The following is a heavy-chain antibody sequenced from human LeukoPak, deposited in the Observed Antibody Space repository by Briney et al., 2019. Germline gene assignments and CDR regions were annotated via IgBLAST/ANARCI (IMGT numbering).Heavy chain of an antibody. J-gene: IGHJ4*02. CDR3: TTDPGDGPDDY. Sequence: GGSLRLSCAASGFTFSNAWMSWVRQAPGKGLEWIGRSKSKTDGGTTDYAAPVKGRFTISRDDSKNALYLQMNSLKTEDTAVYYCTTDPGDGPDDYWGQGTLVTVSS. CDR2: SKSKTDGGTT. CDR1: GFTFSNAW. V-gene: IGHV3-15*01.